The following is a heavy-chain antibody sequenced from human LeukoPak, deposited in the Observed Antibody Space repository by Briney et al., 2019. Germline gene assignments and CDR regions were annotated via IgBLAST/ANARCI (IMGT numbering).Heavy chain of an antibody. CDR1: GGSISSGGYY. CDR3: ARGRYYDFWSGLNYYYYYGMDV. J-gene: IGHJ6*02. Sequence: SETLSLTCTVSGGSISSGGYYWSWIRQHPGKGLEWIGYIYYSGSTYYNPSLKSRVTISVDTSKNQFSLKLSSVTAADTAVYYCARGRYYDFWSGLNYYYYYGMDVWAKGPRSPSP. D-gene: IGHD3-3*01. CDR2: IYYSGST. V-gene: IGHV4-31*03.